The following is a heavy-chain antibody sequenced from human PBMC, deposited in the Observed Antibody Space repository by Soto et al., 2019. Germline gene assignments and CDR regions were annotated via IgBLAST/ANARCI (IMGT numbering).Heavy chain of an antibody. CDR2: IIPIFGTA. Sequence: ASVKVSCKASGGTFSSYAISWVRQAPGQGLEWMGGIIPIFGTANYAQKFQGRVTITADESTSTAYMELSSLRSEDTAVYYCASGGYSSSWYFWADYWGQGTLVTVSS. CDR3: ASGGYSSSWYFWADY. J-gene: IGHJ4*02. V-gene: IGHV1-69*13. D-gene: IGHD6-13*01. CDR1: GGTFSSYA.